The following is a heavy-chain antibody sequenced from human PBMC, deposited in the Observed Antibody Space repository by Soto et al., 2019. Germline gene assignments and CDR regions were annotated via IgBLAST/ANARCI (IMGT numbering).Heavy chain of an antibody. Sequence: SETLSLTCAVYGGYFSGYYWSWIRQPPGKGLEWIGEINHSGSTNYNPSLKSRVTISVDTSKNQFSLKLSSVTAADTAVYYCARVGSSWPMGYWGQGTLVTVSS. D-gene: IGHD6-13*01. V-gene: IGHV4-34*01. CDR1: GGYFSGYY. CDR2: INHSGST. CDR3: ARVGSSWPMGY. J-gene: IGHJ4*02.